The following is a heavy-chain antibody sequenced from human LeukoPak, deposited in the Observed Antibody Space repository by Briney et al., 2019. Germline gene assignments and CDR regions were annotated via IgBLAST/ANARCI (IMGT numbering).Heavy chain of an antibody. CDR1: GFTFSSYS. Sequence: GGYLRLSCAASGFTFSSYSMNWVRQAPGKGLEWVSSISSSSSYIYYEDSVKGRFTISRDNAKNSLYLKMNSLRAEDTAVYYCARDAEDIVVVVAASSWFDPWGQGTLVTVSS. J-gene: IGHJ5*02. V-gene: IGHV3-21*01. D-gene: IGHD2-15*01. CDR3: ARDAEDIVVVVAASSWFDP. CDR2: ISSSSSYI.